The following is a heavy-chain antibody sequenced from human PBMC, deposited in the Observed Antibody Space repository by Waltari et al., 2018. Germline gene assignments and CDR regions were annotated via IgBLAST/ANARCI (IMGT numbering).Heavy chain of an antibody. Sequence: EVQLVESGGGLVEPGGSLRLSCVASGFSFSTYWMSWVRQAPGKGLEGVADINQDGSKKYYMGSMKGRFTISRDNAKSSVYLEMNSLRGDDTAVYYCARDWEGERPNFDYWGQGILVTVSS. CDR2: INQDGSKK. J-gene: IGHJ4*02. CDR1: GFSFSTYW. CDR3: ARDWEGERPNFDY. D-gene: IGHD1-26*01. V-gene: IGHV3-7*01.